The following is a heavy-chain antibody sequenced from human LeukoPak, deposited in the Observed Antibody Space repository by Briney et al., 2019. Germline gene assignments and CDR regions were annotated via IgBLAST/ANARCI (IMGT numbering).Heavy chain of an antibody. D-gene: IGHD2-8*01. CDR1: GYTFTSYD. J-gene: IGHJ4*02. CDR2: MNPNSGNK. Sequence: ASVKVSCKASGYTFTSYDINWVRQATGQGLEWMGWMNPNSGNKGYAPNSQDRVTMTTDTYTNTAYMELRSLRSDDTAVYYCAGSLGYCTSNVCYLKYWGQGTLVTVSS. CDR3: AGSLGYCTSNVCYLKY. V-gene: IGHV1-8*01.